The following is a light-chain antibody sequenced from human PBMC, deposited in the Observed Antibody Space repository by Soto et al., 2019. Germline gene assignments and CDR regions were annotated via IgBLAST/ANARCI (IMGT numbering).Light chain of an antibody. CDR2: DNN. CDR1: SSNIGNNY. Sequence: QSVLTQPPSVSAAPGQKVTISCSGSSSNIGNNYVSWYQQLPGTAPKLLIYDNNKRPSGIPDRFSGSKSGTSATLGITGLQTGDEADYYGGTWDSSLSASVFGTGTKLTVL. J-gene: IGLJ1*01. V-gene: IGLV1-51*01. CDR3: GTWDSSLSASV.